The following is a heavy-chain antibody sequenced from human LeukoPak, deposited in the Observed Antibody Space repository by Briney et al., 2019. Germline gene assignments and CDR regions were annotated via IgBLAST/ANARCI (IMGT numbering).Heavy chain of an antibody. V-gene: IGHV1-46*01. CDR2: INPSDGTR. D-gene: IGHD2-2*01. Sequence: AASVKVSCKASGGTFSIYGISWVRQAPGQGLEWMGVINPSDGTRNYAQKFQGRVTMTRDMSTSTVYMDLSSLRSEDTAVYYCAREQGSTGYFEYWGQGTLVTVSS. CDR3: AREQGSTGYFEY. CDR1: GGTFSIYG. J-gene: IGHJ4*02.